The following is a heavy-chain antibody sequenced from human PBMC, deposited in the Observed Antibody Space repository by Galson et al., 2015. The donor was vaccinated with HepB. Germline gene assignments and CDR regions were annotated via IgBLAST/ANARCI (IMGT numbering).Heavy chain of an antibody. CDR3: ARGGDLGDYYYYYMDV. D-gene: IGHD3-16*01. CDR1: GFTFSSYA. J-gene: IGHJ6*03. Sequence: SLRLSCAASGFTFSSYAMHWVRQAPGKGLEWVAVISYDGSNKYYADSVKGRFTISRDNSKNTLYLQMNSLRAEDTAVYYCARGGDLGDYYYYYMDVWGKGTTVTVSS. CDR2: ISYDGSNK. V-gene: IGHV3-30-3*01.